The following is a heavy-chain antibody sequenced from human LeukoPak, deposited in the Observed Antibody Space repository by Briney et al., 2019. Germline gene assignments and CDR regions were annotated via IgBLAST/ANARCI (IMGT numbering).Heavy chain of an antibody. J-gene: IGHJ4*02. CDR2: ISGSGGST. D-gene: IGHD3-10*01. CDR3: ARGTGPGSYLIDS. V-gene: IGHV3-23*01. Sequence: GGSLRLSCAASGFTFTSYAMNWVRQAPGKGLEWVSAISGSGGSTYYADSVKGRFTVSRDNSQSTLYLQMDNLRTEDTSVYFCARGTGPGSYLIDSWGQGALVTVSS. CDR1: GFTFTSYA.